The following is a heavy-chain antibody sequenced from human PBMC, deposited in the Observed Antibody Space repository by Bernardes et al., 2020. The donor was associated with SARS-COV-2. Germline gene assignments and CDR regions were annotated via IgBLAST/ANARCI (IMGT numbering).Heavy chain of an antibody. CDR1: GFSLSTSLMC. CDR2: IDWDNDK. D-gene: IGHD5-18*01. Sequence: PTLVKPTQTLTLTCTFSGFSLSTSLMCVSWIRQPPGKALEWLARIDWDNDKYYSTSLKTRLTISKDTSKNQVVLTMTNMDPVDTATYYCARTLIGGYRYGYDYWGQGILVTVAS. J-gene: IGHJ4*02. CDR3: ARTLIGGYRYGYDY. V-gene: IGHV2-70*11.